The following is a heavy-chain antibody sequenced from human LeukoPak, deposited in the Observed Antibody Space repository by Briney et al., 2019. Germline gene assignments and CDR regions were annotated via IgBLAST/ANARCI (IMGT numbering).Heavy chain of an antibody. Sequence: GESLRLSCAASGFTFSSYSMNWVRQAPGKGLERVSSISSSSSYIYYADSVKGRLTISRDNAKNSLYLQMNSLRAEDTAVYYCARVTAAAGYYFDYWGQGTLVTVSS. V-gene: IGHV3-21*01. CDR1: GFTFSSYS. CDR3: ARVTAAAGYYFDY. D-gene: IGHD6-13*01. J-gene: IGHJ4*02. CDR2: ISSSSSYI.